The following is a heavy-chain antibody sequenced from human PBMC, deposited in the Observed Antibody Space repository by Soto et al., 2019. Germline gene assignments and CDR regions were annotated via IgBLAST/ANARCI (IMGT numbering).Heavy chain of an antibody. J-gene: IGHJ4*02. D-gene: IGHD3-22*01. CDR1: GYTFTSYA. Sequence: ASVKVSCKASGYTFTSYAMDWVRQAPGQRLEWMGWINAGNGNTKYSQKFQGRVTITRDTSASTAYMELSSLRSEDTAVYYCARGERYYYDTSGYFGFDYWGQGTLVTVSS. V-gene: IGHV1-3*01. CDR2: INAGNGNT. CDR3: ARGERYYYDTSGYFGFDY.